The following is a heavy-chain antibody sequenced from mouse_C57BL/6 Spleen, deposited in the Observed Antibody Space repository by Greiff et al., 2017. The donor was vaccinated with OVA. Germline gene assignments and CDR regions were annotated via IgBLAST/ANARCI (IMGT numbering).Heavy chain of an antibody. CDR1: GYTFTSYW. Sequence: VQLQQPGAELVKPGASVKMSCKASGYTFTSYWITWVKQRPGQGLEWIGDIYPGSGSTNYNEKFKSKATLTVDTSSSTAYMQLSSLTSEDSAVYYCARQSATVVADWYFDVWGTGTTVTVSS. D-gene: IGHD1-1*01. J-gene: IGHJ1*03. CDR2: IYPGSGST. V-gene: IGHV1-55*01. CDR3: ARQSATVVADWYFDV.